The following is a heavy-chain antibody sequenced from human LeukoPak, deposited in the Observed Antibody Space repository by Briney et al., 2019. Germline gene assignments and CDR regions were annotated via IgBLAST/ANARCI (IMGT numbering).Heavy chain of an antibody. J-gene: IGHJ4*02. D-gene: IGHD5-18*01. V-gene: IGHV4-34*01. CDR3: ARGLPLRAMVEGPNYFDY. CDR2: INHSGST. CDR1: GGSFSGYY. Sequence: SETLSLTCAVYGGSFSGYYWSWIRQPPGKGLEWIGEINHSGSTKYNPSLRGRVTKSVDRSKKQYALNVSSVTAAETAVYYCARGLPLRAMVEGPNYFDYWGQGTLVTVSS.